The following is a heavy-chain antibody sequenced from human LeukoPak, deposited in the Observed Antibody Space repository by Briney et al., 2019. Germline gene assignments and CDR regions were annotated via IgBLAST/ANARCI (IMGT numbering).Heavy chain of an antibody. CDR1: GGSISSSSFF. CDR2: VSYSGTT. J-gene: IGHJ4*02. CDR3: AKLTCSSTFCPLDY. V-gene: IGHV4-39*01. Sequence: SETLSLTCTVSGGSISSSSFFWAWIRQPPGKGLEWIGTVSYSGTTYYSPSLKSRVAISVDTSKNQFSLRLTSVTAADTALYYCAKLTCSSTFCPLDYWGQGTLVTVSS. D-gene: IGHD2-2*01.